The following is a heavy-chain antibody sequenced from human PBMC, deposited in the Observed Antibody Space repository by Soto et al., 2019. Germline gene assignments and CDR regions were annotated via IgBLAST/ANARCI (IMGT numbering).Heavy chain of an antibody. CDR1: GFTFSAYT. J-gene: IGHJ6*03. V-gene: IGHV3-21*01. CDR2: ISGRSTYM. D-gene: IGHD3-10*01. Sequence: EQLVESGGGLVKPGGSLRLSCAASGFTFSAYTMNWVRQAPGKGLEWVSSISGRSTYMYYADSVKGRFTISRDTARTLLYLQMNSLRAEDTAVYYCAREYYSSGPLLYYMDVWGKGTTVTVSS. CDR3: AREYYSSGPLLYYMDV.